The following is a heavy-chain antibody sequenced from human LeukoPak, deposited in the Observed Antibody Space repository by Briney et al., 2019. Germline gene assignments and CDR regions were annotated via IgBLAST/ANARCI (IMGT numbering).Heavy chain of an antibody. CDR1: GFTFSSYA. CDR3: ATGTYYYDSSGYPYVDY. V-gene: IGHV3-23*01. Sequence: GGSLRLSCAASGFTFSSYAMIWVRQAPGKGLEWVSAISGSGGSTYYADSVKGRFTISRDNSKNTLYLQMNSLRAEDTAVYYCATGTYYYDSSGYPYVDYWGQGTLVTVSS. CDR2: ISGSGGST. J-gene: IGHJ4*02. D-gene: IGHD3-22*01.